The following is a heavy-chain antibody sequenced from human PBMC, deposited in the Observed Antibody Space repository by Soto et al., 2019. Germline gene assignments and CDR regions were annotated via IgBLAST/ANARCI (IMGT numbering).Heavy chain of an antibody. CDR2: IYYSAST. V-gene: IGHV4-59*08. J-gene: IGHJ4*02. D-gene: IGHD2-15*01. CDR3: ANEYCSGGSCYPAY. CDR1: GGSISRYY. Sequence: SETLSLTCTVSGGSISRYYWSWIRQPPGKGLEWIGYIYYSASTNYNPSLKSQVTISVDTSKNQFSLKLSSVTAADTAVYYCANEYCSGGSCYPAYWGQGTLVTVSS.